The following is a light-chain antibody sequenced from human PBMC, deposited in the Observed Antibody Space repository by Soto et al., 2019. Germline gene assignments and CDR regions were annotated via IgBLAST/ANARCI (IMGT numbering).Light chain of an antibody. V-gene: IGKV1-39*01. J-gene: IGKJ5*01. Sequence: DIEITKSPGCLFSYLLDTVTMTCQASQDINNYLNWYQQKPGKAPKLLIYAASSLQSGVPSRFSGSGSGTDFTLTISSLQPEDFATYYCQQSYSTPIAFGQGTRLEIK. CDR1: QDINNY. CDR2: AAS. CDR3: QQSYSTPIA.